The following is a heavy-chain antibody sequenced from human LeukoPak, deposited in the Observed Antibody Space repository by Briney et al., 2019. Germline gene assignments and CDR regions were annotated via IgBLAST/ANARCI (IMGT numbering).Heavy chain of an antibody. CDR1: GYSISSDYF. V-gene: IGHV4-38-2*02. Sequence: PSETLSLTCIVSGYSISSDYFWGLVRQPPGKGLEWIGSIFHSGSVYYNPSLKSRVTISVDPSKNRFSLKLTSVTAADTAVYYCERVVASTSIDSWGQGTLVTVSS. CDR3: ERVVASTSIDS. CDR2: IFHSGSV. D-gene: IGHD2-15*01. J-gene: IGHJ4*02.